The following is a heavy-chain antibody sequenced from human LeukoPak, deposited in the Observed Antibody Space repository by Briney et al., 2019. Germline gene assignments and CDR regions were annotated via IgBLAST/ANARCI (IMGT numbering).Heavy chain of an antibody. Sequence: GGSLRLSCAASGFTFSSYAMSWVRQAPGKGLEWVSAISGSGDTTYYADSVKGRFAISRDSSKNTLYLQMNSLRAEDTAVYYCAKDHRSSWYSGDFDYWGQGALVTVSS. V-gene: IGHV3-23*01. CDR1: GFTFSSYA. J-gene: IGHJ4*02. D-gene: IGHD6-13*01. CDR2: ISGSGDTT. CDR3: AKDHRSSWYSGDFDY.